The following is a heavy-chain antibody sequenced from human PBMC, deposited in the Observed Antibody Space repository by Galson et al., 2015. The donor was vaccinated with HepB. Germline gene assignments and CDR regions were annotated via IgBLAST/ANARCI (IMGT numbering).Heavy chain of an antibody. CDR1: GDSVSSHSAA. CDR3: AREGSYYDSSGYYYRDAFDI. D-gene: IGHD3-22*01. J-gene: IGHJ3*02. Sequence: CAISGDSVSSHSAAWNWIRQSPSRGLEWLGRTYYRSKWYNDYAVSVKSRITINPDTSKNQFSLQLNSVTPEDTAVYYCAREGSYYDSSGYYYRDAFDIWGQGTMVTVSS. CDR2: TYYRSKWYN. V-gene: IGHV6-1*01.